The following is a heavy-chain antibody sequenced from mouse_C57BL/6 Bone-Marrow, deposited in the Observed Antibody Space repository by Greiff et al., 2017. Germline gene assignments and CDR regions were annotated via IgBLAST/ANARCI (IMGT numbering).Heavy chain of an antibody. CDR3: AREGAYYRSYFDY. V-gene: IGHV1-69*01. CDR2: IDPSDSYT. J-gene: IGHJ2*01. D-gene: IGHD2-12*01. CDR1: GYTFTSYW. Sequence: VQLQQPGAELVMPGASVKLSCKASGYTFTSYWMHWVKQRPGQGLEWIGEIDPSDSYTNYNQKFKGKSTLTVDKSSSTAYMQLSSLTSEDSAVYYCAREGAYYRSYFDYWGQGTTRTVSS.